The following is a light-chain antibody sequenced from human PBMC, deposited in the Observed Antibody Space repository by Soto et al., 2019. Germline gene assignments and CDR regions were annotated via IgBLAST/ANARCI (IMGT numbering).Light chain of an antibody. Sequence: DIQMTQSPSSLSASVGDRVTITCRASQSISSYLSWYQQKPGKAPKLLINVASTLQSGVPSRFSGRGSGTDFPLAISSLQPEDFATYYGQQRSSTPQTFGGGTRVEIK. V-gene: IGKV1-39*01. CDR3: QQRSSTPQT. CDR1: QSISSY. CDR2: VAS. J-gene: IGKJ4*01.